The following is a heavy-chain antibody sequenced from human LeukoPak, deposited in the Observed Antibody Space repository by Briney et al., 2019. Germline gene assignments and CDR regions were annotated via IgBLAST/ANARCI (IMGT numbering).Heavy chain of an antibody. CDR1: GGSISSYY. CDR2: IYYSGST. J-gene: IGHJ4*02. V-gene: IGHV4-59*08. D-gene: IGHD2-2*02. Sequence: SETLSLTCTVSGGSISSYYWSWIRQPPGKGLEWIGYIYYSGSTNYNPSLKSRVTISVDTSKNQFSLKLSSVTAADTAVYYCANLGKYCRGFSCYKWGQGTLVTVSS. CDR3: ANLGKYCRGFSCYK.